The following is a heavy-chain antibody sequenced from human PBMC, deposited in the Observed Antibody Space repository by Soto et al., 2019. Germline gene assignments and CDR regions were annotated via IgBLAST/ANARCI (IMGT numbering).Heavy chain of an antibody. CDR1: RFTFTSYA. CDR3: AKDVEGGSLFRGAFYY. CDR2: ISASGGAT. D-gene: IGHD1-26*01. V-gene: IGHV3-23*01. Sequence: GGSLSLSCVASRFTFTSYAMSWVRQAPGKGLEWVAAISASGGATIHADSVKGRLTISRDNSKNTLYLQMNSLRAEDTAVYYCAKDVEGGSLFRGAFYYWGKGTQATV. J-gene: IGHJ4*02.